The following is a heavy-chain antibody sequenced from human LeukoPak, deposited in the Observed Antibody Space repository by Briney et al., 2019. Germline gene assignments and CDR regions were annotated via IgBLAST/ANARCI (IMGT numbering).Heavy chain of an antibody. CDR2: ISSSGSSI. Sequence: GGSLRLSCAASGFTFSDYYMSWIRQAPGKGLEWVSYISSSGSSIYYADSVKGRSTMSRDNAKNSLYLQMNSLRAEDTAVYYCAGTLSVVPAAIGYWGQGTLVTVSS. CDR3: AGTLSVVPAAIGY. J-gene: IGHJ4*02. CDR1: GFTFSDYY. D-gene: IGHD2-2*01. V-gene: IGHV3-11*01.